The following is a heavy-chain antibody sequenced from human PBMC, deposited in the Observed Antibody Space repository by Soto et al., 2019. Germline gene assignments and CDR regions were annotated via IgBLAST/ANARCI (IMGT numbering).Heavy chain of an antibody. D-gene: IGHD2-2*01. Sequence: GGSLRLSCAVSGFTFKTYSMNWVRQAPGKGLEWIAYISHSSSTIHYAESVKGRFTISRDNAKDSVYLQMNSLRAEDTALYYCARDPPFCTTSCFDFWGQGTLVTVSS. CDR2: ISHSSSTI. V-gene: IGHV3-48*01. CDR3: ARDPPFCTTSCFDF. J-gene: IGHJ4*02. CDR1: GFTFKTYS.